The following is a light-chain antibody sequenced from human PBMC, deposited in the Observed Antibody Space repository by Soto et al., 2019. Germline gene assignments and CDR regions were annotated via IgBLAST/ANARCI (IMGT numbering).Light chain of an antibody. Sequence: IQITQSPSTLSASVGDRVTITFRASQSVSDWLAWYQQKPGNPPKLLIYDTSRLESAVPSRFSASGSGTEFTLTISGLQPDDFATYYCHQYNSYTWTCGQGTKGDIK. CDR3: HQYNSYTWT. J-gene: IGKJ1*01. CDR2: DTS. V-gene: IGKV1-5*01. CDR1: QSVSDW.